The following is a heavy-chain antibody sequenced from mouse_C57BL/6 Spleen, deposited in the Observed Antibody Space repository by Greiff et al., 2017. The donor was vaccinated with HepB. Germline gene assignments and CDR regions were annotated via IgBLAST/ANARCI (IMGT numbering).Heavy chain of an antibody. Sequence: QVQLQQPGAELVMPGASVKLSCKASGYTFTSYWMHWVKQRPGQGLEWIGEIDPSDSYTNYNQKFKGKSTLTVNKSSSTAYMQLSSLTYEDSAVYYCARFGYGDAMDYWGQGTSVTVSS. J-gene: IGHJ4*01. CDR3: ARFGYGDAMDY. D-gene: IGHD1-1*01. CDR2: IDPSDSYT. CDR1: GYTFTSYW. V-gene: IGHV1-69*01.